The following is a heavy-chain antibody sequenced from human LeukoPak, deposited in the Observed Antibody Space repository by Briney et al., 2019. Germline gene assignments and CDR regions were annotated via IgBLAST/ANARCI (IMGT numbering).Heavy chain of an antibody. J-gene: IGHJ4*02. CDR1: GGSFSGYY. CDR3: ARGKSQGVIFVSH. V-gene: IGHV4-34*01. CDR2: INHSGST. Sequence: MTSETLSLTCAVYGGSFSGYYWSWIRQPPGKGLEWIGEINHSGSTNYNPSLKSRVTISVDTSKNQFSLKLSSVTAADTAVYYCARGKSQGVIFVSHWGQGTLVTVYS. D-gene: IGHD3-16*02.